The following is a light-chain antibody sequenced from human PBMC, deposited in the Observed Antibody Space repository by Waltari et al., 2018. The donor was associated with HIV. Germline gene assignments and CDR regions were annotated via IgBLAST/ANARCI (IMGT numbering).Light chain of an antibody. CDR2: EVS. J-gene: IGLJ1*01. Sequence: QSALTQPASVSGSPGQSVTISCTGTSSDIGGYNYVSCDQQHPGKAPKLIISEVSNRPSGVSDRFSGSKSGNTASLTISGLQAEDEADYYCCSYTSTTAFDVFGTGTRVSVL. V-gene: IGLV2-14*01. CDR3: CSYTSTTAFDV. CDR1: SSDIGGYNY.